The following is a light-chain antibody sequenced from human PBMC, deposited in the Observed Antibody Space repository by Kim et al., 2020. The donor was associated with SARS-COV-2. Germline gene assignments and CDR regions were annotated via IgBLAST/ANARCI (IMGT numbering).Light chain of an antibody. CDR2: GAS. CDR3: QQYNNWPGT. J-gene: IGKJ2*01. Sequence: PGERATLSCRASQSVSSNLAWYQQKPGQAPRLLIYGASTRATGIPARFSGSGSGTEFTLTISSLQSEDFAVYYCQQYNNWPGTFGQGTKLEI. CDR1: QSVSSN. V-gene: IGKV3-15*01.